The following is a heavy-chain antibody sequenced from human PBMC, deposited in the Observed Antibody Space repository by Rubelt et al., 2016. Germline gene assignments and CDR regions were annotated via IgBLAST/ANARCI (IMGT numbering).Heavy chain of an antibody. CDR1: GGSFSGYY. D-gene: IGHD6-13*01. V-gene: IGHV4-34*01. CDR3: ARGRRGSSSWLGRDYYGMDV. CDR2: INHSGST. J-gene: IGHJ6*02. Sequence: QVQLQQWGAGLLKPSETLSLTCAVYGGSFSGYYWSWIRQPPGKGLEWIGEINHSGSTHYNPSLKSRVTRSVDTSKNQFSLKLSSVTAADTAVYYCARGRRGSSSWLGRDYYGMDVWGQGTTVTVSS.